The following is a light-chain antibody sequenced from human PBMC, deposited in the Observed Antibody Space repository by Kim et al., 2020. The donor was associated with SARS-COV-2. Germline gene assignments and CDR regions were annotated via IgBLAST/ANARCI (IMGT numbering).Light chain of an antibody. J-gene: IGKJ5*01. CDR3: QQRSNWPL. CDR2: DAS. V-gene: IGKV3-11*01. CDR1: QSVGNS. Sequence: EIVLTQSPATLSLSPGERATLSCRASQSVGNSLAWYRQKPGQAPRLLIYDASNRATGIPARFSGRGSGTDFTLTISSLEPEDFAVYYCQQRSNWPLFGQGTRLEI.